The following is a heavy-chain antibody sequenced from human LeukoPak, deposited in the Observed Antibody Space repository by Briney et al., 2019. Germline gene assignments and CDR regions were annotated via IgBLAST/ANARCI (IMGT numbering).Heavy chain of an antibody. V-gene: IGHV1-3*01. J-gene: IGHJ4*02. Sequence: ASVKVSCKASGYTFTSYAMHWVRQAPGQRLEWMGWINAGNGNTKYSQKFQGRVTITRDTSASTVYMELSSLKSDDTAVYYCARTIVIPAAIPLDYWGQGTLVTVSS. CDR3: ARTIVIPAAIPLDY. CDR2: INAGNGNT. D-gene: IGHD2-2*01. CDR1: GYTFTSYA.